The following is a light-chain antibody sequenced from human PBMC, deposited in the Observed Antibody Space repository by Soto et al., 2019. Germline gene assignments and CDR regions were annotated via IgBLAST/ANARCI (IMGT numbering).Light chain of an antibody. Sequence: DIVLTQSPDTLSLSPGNRATLSCRASQSVSSSYLDWYQQKPGQAPRLIIYCASSRATGIPDRFGGSGSGTDFTLTISRLEPEDFAVYYCQQYGTSPTTFGQGTKVDIK. J-gene: IGKJ1*01. CDR1: QSVSSSY. CDR2: CAS. V-gene: IGKV3-20*01. CDR3: QQYGTSPTT.